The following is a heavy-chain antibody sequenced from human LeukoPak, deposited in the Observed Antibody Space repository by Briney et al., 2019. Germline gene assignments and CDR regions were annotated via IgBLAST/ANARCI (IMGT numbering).Heavy chain of an antibody. J-gene: IGHJ5*02. CDR1: GGSISSYY. D-gene: IGHD1-14*01. CDR2: IYYSGST. CDR3: ARESVWNWFDP. Sequence: KPSETLSLTCTVSGGSISSYYWSWIRQPPGKGLEWIGYIYYSGSTNHNPSLKSRVTISVDTSKNQFSLTLSSVPAADTAVYYCARESVWNWFDPWGPGNPGHRLL. V-gene: IGHV4-59*01.